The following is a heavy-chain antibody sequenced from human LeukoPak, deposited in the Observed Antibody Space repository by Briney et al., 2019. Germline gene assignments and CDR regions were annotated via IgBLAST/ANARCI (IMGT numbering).Heavy chain of an antibody. V-gene: IGHV1-24*01. CDR1: GYTLTELS. CDR3: ATGRSWSGYHPYFDY. Sequence: ASVKVSCKVSGYTLTELSMHWVRQAPGKGLEWMGGFDPEDGETIYAQKFQGRVTMTEDTSTDTAYMELSSLRSEDTAVYYCATGRSWSGYHPYFDYWGQGTLVTVSS. J-gene: IGHJ4*02. CDR2: FDPEDGET. D-gene: IGHD3-3*01.